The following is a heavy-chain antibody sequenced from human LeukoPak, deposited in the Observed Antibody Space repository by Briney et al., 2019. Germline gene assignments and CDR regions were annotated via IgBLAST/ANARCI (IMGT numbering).Heavy chain of an antibody. D-gene: IGHD1-26*01. CDR1: GFTFSTYA. CDR3: AKDVVGSYLRGMDV. Sequence: GGSLRLSCAASGFTFSTYAMSWVRQAPGRGLEWVSAIRGSGGSTYYADSVKGRFTISRDNSKNTLYLQMNSLRAEDTAVYYCAKDVVGSYLRGMDVWGQGTTVTVSS. CDR2: IRGSGGST. V-gene: IGHV3-23*01. J-gene: IGHJ6*02.